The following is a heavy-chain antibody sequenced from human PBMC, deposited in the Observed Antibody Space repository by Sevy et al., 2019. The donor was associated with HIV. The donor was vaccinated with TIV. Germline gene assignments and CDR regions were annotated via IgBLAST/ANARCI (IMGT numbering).Heavy chain of an antibody. J-gene: IGHJ5*02. CDR1: GFIFSTYG. CDR3: ARDSRNGLDP. CDR2: IWYDGINK. V-gene: IGHV3-33*01. Sequence: GGSLRLSCVASGFIFSTYGMHWVRQAPGKGLKWVAVIWYDGINKDYADSVKGRFIISRDNSKNTMYLEMDSLRAEDTAVYYCARDSRNGLDPWGQGALVTVSS. D-gene: IGHD2-8*01.